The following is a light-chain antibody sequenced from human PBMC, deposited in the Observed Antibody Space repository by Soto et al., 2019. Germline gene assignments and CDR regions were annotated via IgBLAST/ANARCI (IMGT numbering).Light chain of an antibody. V-gene: IGKV3-15*01. Sequence: EIVMTQSPATLSVSPGERATLTCSASHSVSSNLAWYQQKPGQAPRLLIYGASNMDSGIPARFSGSGSGTEFTLTISSLQSEDFAVYYCQQYNSWDITFGGGTKVEIK. J-gene: IGKJ4*01. CDR3: QQYNSWDIT. CDR2: GAS. CDR1: HSVSSN.